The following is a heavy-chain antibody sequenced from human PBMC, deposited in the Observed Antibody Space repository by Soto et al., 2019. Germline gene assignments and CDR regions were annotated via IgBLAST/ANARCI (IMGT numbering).Heavy chain of an antibody. D-gene: IGHD3-3*01. CDR2: ISGDGGST. CDR1: GFTFSRYA. CDR3: AKDFREEEYDFWSETIWGFDY. V-gene: IGHV3-23*01. J-gene: IGHJ4*02. Sequence: GGSLRLSCAASGFTFSRYAMSWVRQTPGKGPECVSAISGDGGSTHYADSVKGRFTISRDNSKNTLYLQMNSLRAEDTAVYYCAKDFREEEYDFWSETIWGFDYWGQGTLVTVSS.